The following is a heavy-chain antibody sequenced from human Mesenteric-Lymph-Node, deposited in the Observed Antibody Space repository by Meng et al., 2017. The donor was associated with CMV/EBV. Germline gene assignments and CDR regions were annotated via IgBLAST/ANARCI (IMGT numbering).Heavy chain of an antibody. CDR3: ARSSIAALNWFDP. CDR2: ISSSSDYI. D-gene: IGHD6-6*01. CDR1: RFTLSSYS. Sequence: AASRFTLSSYSMNWVRQAPGKGLEWVSSISSSSDYIYYTDSVKGRFSISRDNAKNSLYLQMNSLRAEDTAVYYCARSSIAALNWFDPWGQGTLVTVSS. J-gene: IGHJ5*02. V-gene: IGHV3-21*01.